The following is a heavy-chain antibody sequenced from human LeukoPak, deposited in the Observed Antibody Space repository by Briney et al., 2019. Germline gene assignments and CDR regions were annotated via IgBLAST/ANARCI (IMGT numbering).Heavy chain of an antibody. Sequence: PSETLSLTCAVYGGSFSGYYWSWIRQPPGKGLEWIGEINHSGSTNYNPSLKSRVTISVGTSKNQFSLKLSSVTAADTAVYYCARGLWRGTAKFAPWGEGTLVTVPS. J-gene: IGHJ5*02. D-gene: IGHD5-18*01. CDR2: INHSGST. CDR3: ARGLWRGTAKFAP. CDR1: GGSFSGYY. V-gene: IGHV4-34*01.